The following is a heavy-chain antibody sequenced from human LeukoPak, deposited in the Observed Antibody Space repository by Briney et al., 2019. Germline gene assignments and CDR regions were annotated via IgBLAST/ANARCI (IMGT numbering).Heavy chain of an antibody. J-gene: IGHJ4*02. CDR1: GGSISSGGYP. V-gene: IGHV4-30-2*01. D-gene: IGHD6-19*01. Sequence: SETLSLTCAVSGGSISSGGYPWSWIRQPPGKGLEWIGYIYHSGSTYYNPSLKSRVTISVDRSKNQFSLKLSSVTAADTAVYYCARGTSSSFDYWGQGTLVTVSS. CDR3: ARGTSSSFDY. CDR2: IYHSGST.